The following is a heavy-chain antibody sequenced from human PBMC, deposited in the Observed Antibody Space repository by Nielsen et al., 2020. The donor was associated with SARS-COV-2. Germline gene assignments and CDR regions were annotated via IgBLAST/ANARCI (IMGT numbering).Heavy chain of an antibody. V-gene: IGHV3-30-3*01. D-gene: IGHD1-26*01. CDR2: ISYDGSNK. Sequence: GESLKISCAASGFTFSSYAMHWVRQAPGKGLEWVAVISYDGSNKYYADSVKGRFTISRDNSKNTLYLQMNSLRAEDTALYYCAKVRGSTVGPYEYWGKGTLVTVSS. J-gene: IGHJ4*02. CDR3: AKVRGSTVGPYEY. CDR1: GFTFSSYA.